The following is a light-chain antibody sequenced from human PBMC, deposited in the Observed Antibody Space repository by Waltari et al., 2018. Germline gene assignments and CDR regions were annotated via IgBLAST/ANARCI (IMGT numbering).Light chain of an antibody. CDR1: QGISSY. CDR3: QQFNTYPLP. V-gene: IGKV1-9*01. J-gene: IGKJ5*01. CDR2: AAF. Sequence: IQLTQSASSLSASVGDRVTITCRASQGISSYLAWYQQKPGKAPNLLIYAAFTLQSGVPSRFSGSGSGTDFTLTISSLQPEDFATYYCQQFNTYPLPFGQGTRLEVK.